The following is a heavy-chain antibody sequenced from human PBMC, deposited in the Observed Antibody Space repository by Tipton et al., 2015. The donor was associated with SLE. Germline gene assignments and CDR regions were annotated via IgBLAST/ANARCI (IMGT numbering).Heavy chain of an antibody. CDR1: GFTFSSYA. J-gene: IGHJ4*02. CDR2: ISGSGGST. D-gene: IGHD3-3*01. Sequence: SLRLSCAASGFTFSSYAMSWVRQAPGKGLEWVSAISGSGGSTYYAGSVKGRFTISRDNSKNTLYLQMNSLKTEDTAVYYCTTTAWRDYDFSKDYWGQGTLVTVSS. CDR3: TTTAWRDYDFSKDY. V-gene: IGHV3-23*01.